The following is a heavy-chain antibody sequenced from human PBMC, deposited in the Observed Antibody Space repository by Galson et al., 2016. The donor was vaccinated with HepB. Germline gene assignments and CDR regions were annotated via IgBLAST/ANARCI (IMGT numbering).Heavy chain of an antibody. D-gene: IGHD2/OR15-2a*01. J-gene: IGHJ3*01. CDR3: ARKILLNIRGDDDAFDV. Sequence: SVKVSCKASGYTFTNYYLHWVRQAPGQGLEWMGIISPRSGATTYAQKFQGRVTMTWDTSTSTVDMDLSSLRSEDTAIYYCARKILLNIRGDDDAFDVWGQGTLVTVSS. CDR2: ISPRSGAT. V-gene: IGHV1-46*01. CDR1: GYTFTNYY.